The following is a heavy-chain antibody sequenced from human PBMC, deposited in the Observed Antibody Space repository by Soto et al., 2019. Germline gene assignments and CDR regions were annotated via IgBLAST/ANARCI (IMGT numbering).Heavy chain of an antibody. V-gene: IGHV4-59*01. Sequence: SETLSLTCTVSGGSISSYYWSWIRQPPGKGLEWMGYIFYSGSTNNNPTPKSRDTISVDTSKNQDTLKLSAVTAADTAGYYCARENRAYDSSGYYYVGYFDYWGQGALVTVSS. J-gene: IGHJ4*02. D-gene: IGHD3-22*01. CDR1: GGSISSYY. CDR2: IFYSGST. CDR3: ARENRAYDSSGYYYVGYFDY.